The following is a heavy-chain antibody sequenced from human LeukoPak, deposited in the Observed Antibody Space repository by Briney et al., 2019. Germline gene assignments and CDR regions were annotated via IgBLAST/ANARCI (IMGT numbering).Heavy chain of an antibody. CDR3: AKALGTYSGSYPRDY. CDR1: GITFSNYW. V-gene: IGHV3-7*01. Sequence: GGSLRLSCAASGITFSNYWMSWVRQAPGKGLEWVANIKEDGSEKYYVDSVKGRFTISRDNAKNSLYLQMNSLRVEDTAVYYCAKALGTYSGSYPRDYWGQGTLVTVSS. CDR2: IKEDGSEK. D-gene: IGHD1-26*01. J-gene: IGHJ4*02.